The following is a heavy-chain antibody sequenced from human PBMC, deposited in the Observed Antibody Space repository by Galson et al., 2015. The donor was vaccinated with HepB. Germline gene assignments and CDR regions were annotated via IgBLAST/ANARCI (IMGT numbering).Heavy chain of an antibody. CDR1: GFTFSGSG. CDR2: IRNRANNYAT. Sequence: SLRLSCAASGFTFSGSGIHWVRLASGKGLEWVGRIRNRANNYATAYAASVRGRFTVSRDDSKNTAYLQMNSLKTEDTAVYDCTRPGYGGSWVLDYSHGMDSRGQGTTVIFS. D-gene: IGHD2-15*01. V-gene: IGHV3-73*01. CDR3: TRPGYGGSWVLDYSHGMDS. J-gene: IGHJ6*02.